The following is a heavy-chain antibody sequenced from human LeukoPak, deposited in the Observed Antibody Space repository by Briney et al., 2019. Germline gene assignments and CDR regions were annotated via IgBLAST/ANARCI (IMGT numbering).Heavy chain of an antibody. D-gene: IGHD1-26*01. CDR3: TTWVGAHFDF. V-gene: IGHV3-30*03. J-gene: IGHJ4*02. CDR2: ISYDGSNK. CDR1: GFTFSSYG. Sequence: PGRSLRLSCAASGFTFSSYGMHWVRQAPGKGLEWVALISYDGSNKNHADSVKGRFTISRDNSKNTLYLQMNSLRAEDAAVYFCTTWVGAHFDFWGQGTLVTVSS.